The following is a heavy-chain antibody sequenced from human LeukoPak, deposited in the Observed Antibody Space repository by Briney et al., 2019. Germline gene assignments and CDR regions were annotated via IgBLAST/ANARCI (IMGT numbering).Heavy chain of an antibody. CDR2: ISAYNGNT. D-gene: IGHD3-10*01. J-gene: IGHJ5*02. Sequence: GASVKVSCKASGYTFTSYGISWVRQAPGQGLEWMGWISAYNGNTNYAQKLQGRVTMTTDTSTSTAYMELRSLRSDDTAVYYCARVGGYYGSGRHNNWFDPWGQGTLVTVSS. CDR3: ARVGGYYGSGRHNNWFDP. CDR1: GYTFTSYG. V-gene: IGHV1-18*01.